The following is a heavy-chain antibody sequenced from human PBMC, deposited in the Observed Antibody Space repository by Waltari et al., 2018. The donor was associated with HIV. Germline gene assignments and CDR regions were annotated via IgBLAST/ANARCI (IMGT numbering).Heavy chain of an antibody. CDR1: GGSVSSGSYY. CDR3: ARARVFGVLMVYATDAFDI. D-gene: IGHD2-8*01. V-gene: IGHV4-61*01. J-gene: IGHJ3*02. CDR2: IYYSGST. Sequence: QVQLQESGPGLVKPSETLSLTCTVSGGSVSSGSYYWSWIRQPPGKGLEWIGNIYYSGSTNYNPSLKSRVTISVDTSKNQFSLKLSSVTAADTAVYYCARARVFGVLMVYATDAFDIWGQGTMVTVSS.